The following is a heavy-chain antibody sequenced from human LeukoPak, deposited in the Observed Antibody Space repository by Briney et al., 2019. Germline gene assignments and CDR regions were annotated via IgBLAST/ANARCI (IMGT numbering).Heavy chain of an antibody. V-gene: IGHV3-23*01. CDR2: ISGSGGHT. J-gene: IGHJ4*02. CDR1: RFTFSTYA. Sequence: GGSLRLSCAASRFTFSTYAMTWVRQAPGKGLDWVSSISGSGGHTYYADSVKGRFTVSRDNSKNTLYLQMSSLRAEDTAVYHCAKDAGTYPFYFDSWGPGTLVTVSS. CDR3: AKDAGTYPFYFDS.